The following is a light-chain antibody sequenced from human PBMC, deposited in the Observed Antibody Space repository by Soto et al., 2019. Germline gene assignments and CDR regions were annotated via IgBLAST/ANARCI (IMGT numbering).Light chain of an antibody. CDR1: QSVSSN. J-gene: IGKJ4*01. CDR3: QQYYNWLA. Sequence: EIVMTQSPATLSVSPGERATLSCRASQSVSSNLAWYQQKPGQAPRLLIYGASTRATGIPARFSGSGSGTVFTLTISCLLTLDFAFYYCQQYYNWLAFGGLTKVEIK. CDR2: GAS. V-gene: IGKV3-15*01.